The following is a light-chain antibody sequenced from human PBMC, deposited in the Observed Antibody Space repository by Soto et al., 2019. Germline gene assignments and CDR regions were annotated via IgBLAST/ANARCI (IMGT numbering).Light chain of an antibody. Sequence: DIQLTQSPSTLSASVGDRVTITCRASQSISSWLAWYQQKPGQAPKFLIYKTSNLGSGVPSRFSGSGSGTEFTLTISSLQPDEFATYYCQYYNNYCWTFGQGTKVEIK. CDR1: QSISSW. CDR2: KTS. J-gene: IGKJ1*01. V-gene: IGKV1-5*03. CDR3: QYYNNYCWT.